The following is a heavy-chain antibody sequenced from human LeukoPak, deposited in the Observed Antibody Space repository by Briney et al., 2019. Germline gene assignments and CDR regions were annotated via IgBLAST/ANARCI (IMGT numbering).Heavy chain of an antibody. CDR2: INPSGGST. V-gene: IGHV1-46*01. CDR1: GYTFTSYD. Sequence: ASVKVSCKASGYTFTSYDINWVRQAPGQGLEWMGIINPSGGSTSYAQKFQGRVTMTRDMSTSTVYMELSSLRSEDTAVYYCASGSGGLDYWGQGTLVTVSS. J-gene: IGHJ4*02. CDR3: ASGSGGLDY. D-gene: IGHD3-10*01.